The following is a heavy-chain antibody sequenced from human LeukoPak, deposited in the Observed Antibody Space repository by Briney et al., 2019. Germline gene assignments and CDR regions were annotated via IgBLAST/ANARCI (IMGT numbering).Heavy chain of an antibody. CDR1: GYTFTGYY. V-gene: IGHV1-2*02. D-gene: IGHD2/OR15-2a*01. CDR2: INPNSGGT. Sequence: ASVKVSCKASGYTFTGYYMHWVRQAPGQGVEWMGWINPNSGGTSYAQKFQGRVTMTRDTSISTAYMELSRLRSDDTAVYYCARALLGRKWFDPWGQGTLVTVSS. J-gene: IGHJ5*02. CDR3: ARALLGRKWFDP.